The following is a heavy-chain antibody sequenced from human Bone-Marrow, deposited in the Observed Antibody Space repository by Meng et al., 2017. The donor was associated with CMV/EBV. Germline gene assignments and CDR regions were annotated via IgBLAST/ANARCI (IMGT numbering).Heavy chain of an antibody. J-gene: IGHJ3*02. CDR1: GGSFSGYY. CDR2: INHSGST. V-gene: IGHV4-34*01. Sequence: SETLSLTCAVYGGSFSGYYWSWIRQPPGKGLEWIGEINHSGSTNYNPSLKSRVTISVDTSKNQFSLKLSSVTAADTAVYYCAGYLGVVIINAFDIWGQGKMVTVSS. CDR3: AGYLGVVIINAFDI. D-gene: IGHD3-3*01.